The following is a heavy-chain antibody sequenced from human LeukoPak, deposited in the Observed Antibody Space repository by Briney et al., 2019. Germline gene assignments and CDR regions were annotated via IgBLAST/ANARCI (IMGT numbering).Heavy chain of an antibody. CDR3: ARRVGYYDSSGYYCFGY. CDR1: GYTFTSYD. D-gene: IGHD3-22*01. CDR2: MNPNSGNT. J-gene: IGHJ4*02. V-gene: IGHV1-8*01. Sequence: ASVKVSCKASGYTFTSYDINWVRQATGQGLEWMGWMNPNSGNTGYAQKFQGRVTMTRNTSISTAYMELSSLRSEGTAVYYCARRVGYYDSSGYYCFGYWGQGTLVTVSS.